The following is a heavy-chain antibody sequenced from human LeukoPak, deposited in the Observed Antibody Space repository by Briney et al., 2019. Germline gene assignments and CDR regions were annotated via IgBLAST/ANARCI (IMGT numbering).Heavy chain of an antibody. D-gene: IGHD4-17*01. CDR3: AREFGYAVTSLDY. Sequence: SETLSLTCTVSGGSISSGSHYWSSIRQPAGKGLEWIGRIYASGSTHYNPSLKSRVTISVDTSKNQFSLKLSSVTAADTAVYYCAREFGYAVTSLDYWGQGTLVTVSS. CDR1: GGSISSGSHY. J-gene: IGHJ4*02. CDR2: IYASGST. V-gene: IGHV4-61*02.